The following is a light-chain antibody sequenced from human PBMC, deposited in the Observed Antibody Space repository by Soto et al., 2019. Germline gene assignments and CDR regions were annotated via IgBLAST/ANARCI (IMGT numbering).Light chain of an antibody. V-gene: IGKV3-20*01. CDR2: VAS. J-gene: IGKJ1*01. CDR3: QYYGTSPKP. CDR1: QSVSSN. Sequence: EVVMTQSPVTLSLSPGERATLSCRASQSVSSNLAWYQQKPGQAPRLLIYVASTRATGIPARFSGSGSGTDFTLTINRLEPEDFAVYYCQYYGTSPKPFGQGTKVDIK.